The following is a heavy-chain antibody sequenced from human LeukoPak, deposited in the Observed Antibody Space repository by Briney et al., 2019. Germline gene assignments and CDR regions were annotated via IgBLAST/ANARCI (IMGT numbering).Heavy chain of an antibody. V-gene: IGHV3-30*03. CDR1: GFTFSSYG. D-gene: IGHD6-13*01. Sequence: PGGSLRLSCAASGFTFSSYGMHWVRQAPGKGLEWVAVISYDGSNKYYADSVKGRFTISRDNAKNPLYLQMNSLRAEDTAVYYCARDRDYSSSCPDYWGQGTLVTVSS. CDR2: ISYDGSNK. J-gene: IGHJ4*02. CDR3: ARDRDYSSSCPDY.